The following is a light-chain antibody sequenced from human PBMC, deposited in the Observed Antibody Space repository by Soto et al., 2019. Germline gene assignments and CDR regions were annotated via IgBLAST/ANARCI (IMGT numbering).Light chain of an antibody. Sequence: QSALTQPPSVSGSPGQSVTISCTGTSSDVGSYNRVSWYQQPPGTAPKLMIYEVKNRPSGVPDRFSGSKSGNTASLTISGLQAEDEADYYCSSRTTSSTVVFGGGTQLTVL. V-gene: IGLV2-18*02. CDR3: SSRTTSSTVV. CDR1: SSDVGSYNR. J-gene: IGLJ2*01. CDR2: EVK.